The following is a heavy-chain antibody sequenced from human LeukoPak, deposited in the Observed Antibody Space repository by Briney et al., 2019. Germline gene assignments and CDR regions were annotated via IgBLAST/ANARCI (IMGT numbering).Heavy chain of an antibody. J-gene: IGHJ4*02. V-gene: IGHV3-48*01. CDR3: DRALDSITIFGVVIHPREDY. Sequence: PGGSLTLSCAASGVTFSSYGRSWVRQAPGKGLEWVSYISNSSSTIYYADFVKGRFTIFRDNAKNSLYMNMNRLTVEDTAVYSCDRALDSITIFGVVIHPREDYWGQGTLVTVSS. CDR2: ISNSSSTI. D-gene: IGHD3-3*01. CDR1: GVTFSSYG.